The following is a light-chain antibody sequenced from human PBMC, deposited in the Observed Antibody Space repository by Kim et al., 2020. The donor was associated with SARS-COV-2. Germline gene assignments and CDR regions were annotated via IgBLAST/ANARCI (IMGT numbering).Light chain of an antibody. CDR1: QSVSSSY. CDR2: GAS. V-gene: IGKV3-20*01. Sequence: EIVLTPSPGPLSLSPGERATLSCRASQSVSSSYLAWYQQKPGQAPRLLIYGASSRATGIPDRFSGSGSGTDFTLTISRLEPEDFAVYYCQQYGLSPLTFGGGTKGDIK. CDR3: QQYGLSPLT. J-gene: IGKJ4*01.